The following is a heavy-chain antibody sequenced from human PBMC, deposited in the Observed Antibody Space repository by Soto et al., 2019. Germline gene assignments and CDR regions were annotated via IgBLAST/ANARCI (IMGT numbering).Heavy chain of an antibody. CDR2: VTPDGSLY. V-gene: IGHV3-30*18. Sequence: GGSLRLSCVASGFTFSSCAMRWVSQVPGKGLEWLAVVTPDGSLYPYGDSVKGRFSISRDNSRKTLYLQMNSLRPEDTAVYYCVKDRSDTWSFDYWGQGTLVTVSS. J-gene: IGHJ4*02. CDR3: VKDRSDTWSFDY. CDR1: GFTFSSCA. D-gene: IGHD2-8*02.